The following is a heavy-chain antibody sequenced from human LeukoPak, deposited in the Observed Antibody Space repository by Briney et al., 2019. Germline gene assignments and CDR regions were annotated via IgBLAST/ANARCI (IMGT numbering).Heavy chain of an antibody. Sequence: HPGGSLRLSCAASGFTFSRYSMNWVRQAPGKGLEWVSYIGSSGSTIYYADSVEGRFTISRDNAKNSLYLQMNSLRDEDTAVYYCARLWGYCSGGSCYSTPYWGQGTLVTVSS. J-gene: IGHJ4*02. V-gene: IGHV3-48*02. CDR1: GFTFSRYS. D-gene: IGHD2-15*01. CDR2: IGSSGSTI. CDR3: ARLWGYCSGGSCYSTPY.